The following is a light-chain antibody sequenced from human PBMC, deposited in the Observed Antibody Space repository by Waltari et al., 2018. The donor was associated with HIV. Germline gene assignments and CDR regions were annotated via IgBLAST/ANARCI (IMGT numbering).Light chain of an antibody. CDR3: QQTFSEPWT. J-gene: IGKJ1*01. CDR1: QSVRNY. Sequence: DIQMTQSPSSLSASLGDRVTITCRSSQSVRNYLNWYLHKPEKAPEVVIFGASSLQSGVPSRVSASGSGTEFTLTISSLKPEDFATYYCQQTFSEPWTFGQGTKVEIK. CDR2: GAS. V-gene: IGKV1-39*01.